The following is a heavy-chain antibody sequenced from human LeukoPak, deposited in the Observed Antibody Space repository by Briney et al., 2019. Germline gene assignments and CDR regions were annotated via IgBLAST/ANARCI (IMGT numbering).Heavy chain of an antibody. J-gene: IGHJ4*02. Sequence: GGSLRLSCAASGFIFSNYAMNWVRQAPGKGLEWVSAISGSGGSTYSADSVKGRFTISRDNSKNTLYLQMDSLRAEDTAVYYCAKVLSGSQDYWGQGTLVTVSS. CDR1: GFIFSNYA. CDR2: ISGSGGST. D-gene: IGHD1-26*01. V-gene: IGHV3-23*01. CDR3: AKVLSGSQDY.